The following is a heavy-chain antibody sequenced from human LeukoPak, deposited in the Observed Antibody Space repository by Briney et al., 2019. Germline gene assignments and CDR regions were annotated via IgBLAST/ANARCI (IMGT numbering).Heavy chain of an antibody. CDR3: AHYGDYRFLYYFDH. V-gene: IGHV2-5*02. Sequence: KSGPTLVNPTQTLTLTCSFSGFSLSTSGVGVGWIRQPPGKALAWLALIYWDNNKLYSPPLKSRLTITKDTPKNQVVLTMTNMDPVDTATYSCAHYGDYRFLYYFDHWGQGTPVTASS. CDR2: IYWDNNK. D-gene: IGHD4-17*01. CDR1: GFSLSTSGVG. J-gene: IGHJ4*02.